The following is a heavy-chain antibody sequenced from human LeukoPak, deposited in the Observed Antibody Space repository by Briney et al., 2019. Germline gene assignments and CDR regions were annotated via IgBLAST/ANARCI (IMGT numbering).Heavy chain of an antibody. D-gene: IGHD5-24*01. J-gene: IGHJ5*02. CDR1: GYIFTGYY. Sequence: ASVKVSCKTSGYIFTGYYMHWVRQAPGQGLEWMGWINPNSGGTNYAQKFQGRVTMTRDTSISTAYMELSRLRSDDTAVYYCARDHLSETNYFVPWGQGTLVTVSS. CDR2: INPNSGGT. V-gene: IGHV1-2*02. CDR3: ARDHLSETNYFVP.